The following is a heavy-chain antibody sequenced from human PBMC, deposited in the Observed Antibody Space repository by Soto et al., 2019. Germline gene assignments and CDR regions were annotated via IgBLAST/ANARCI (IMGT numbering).Heavy chain of an antibody. V-gene: IGHV1-18*01. J-gene: IGHJ4*02. CDR3: ARDRGGYALDY. CDR2: ISADNGNT. D-gene: IGHD5-12*01. CDR1: GYTFTSYG. Sequence: QVQLVQSGAEVKKPGASVKVSCKASGYTFTSYGISWVRQAPGQGLEWMGWISADNGNTNYAQKLQGRVTMTTDTSTSTAYRELRSLRADDTAVYYCARDRGGYALDYWGQGTLVTVSS.